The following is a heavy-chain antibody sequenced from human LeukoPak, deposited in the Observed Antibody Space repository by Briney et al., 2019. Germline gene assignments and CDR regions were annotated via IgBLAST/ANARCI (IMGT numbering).Heavy chain of an antibody. Sequence: GGSLRLSCAASGFTFSSYSMNWVRQAPGKGLEWVSSISSSSSYIYYADSVKGRFTISRDNAKNSLYLQMNSLRAEDTAAYYCARARGGGRDAFDIWGQGTMVTVSS. CDR1: GFTFSSYS. CDR2: ISSSSSYI. V-gene: IGHV3-21*01. J-gene: IGHJ3*02. CDR3: ARARGGGRDAFDI. D-gene: IGHD3-16*01.